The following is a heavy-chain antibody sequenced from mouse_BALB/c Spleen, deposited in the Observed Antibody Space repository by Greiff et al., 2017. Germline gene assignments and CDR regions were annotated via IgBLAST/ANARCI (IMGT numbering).Heavy chain of an antibody. D-gene: IGHD1-1*01. V-gene: IGHV1-26*01. CDR3: ARSEAYYYGSSNYYAMDY. CDR2: INPNNGDT. Sequence: VQLKESGPELVKPGASVKMSCKASGYTFTDYYMKWVKQSHGKSLEWIGDINPNNGDTFYNQKFKGKATLTVDKSSSTAYMQLNSLTSEDSAVYYCARSEAYYYGSSNYYAMDYWGQGTSVTVSS. CDR1: GYTFTDYY. J-gene: IGHJ4*01.